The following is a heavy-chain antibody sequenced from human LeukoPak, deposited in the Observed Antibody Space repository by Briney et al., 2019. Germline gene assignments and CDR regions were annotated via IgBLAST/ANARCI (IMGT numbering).Heavy chain of an antibody. V-gene: IGHV4-34*09. J-gene: IGHJ5*02. Sequence: SETLSLTCAVYGGSFSGYYWSWIRQPPGKGLEWIGEINHSGSTYYNPSLKSRVTISVDTSKNQFSLKLSSVTAADTAVYYCAREDVPASNWFDPWGQGTLVTVSS. CDR2: INHSGST. CDR3: AREDVPASNWFDP. D-gene: IGHD2-2*01. CDR1: GGSFSGYY.